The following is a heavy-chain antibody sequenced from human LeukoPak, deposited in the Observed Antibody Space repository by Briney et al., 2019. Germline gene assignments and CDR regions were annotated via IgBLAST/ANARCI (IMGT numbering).Heavy chain of an antibody. Sequence: ASVKVSCKASGGTFSSYAISWVRQAPGQGLEWMGGIIPIFGTANYAQKFQGRVTITADESTSTAYMELSSLRSEDTAVYYCARFEVITAIRPWNAFDIWGQGTMVTVSS. J-gene: IGHJ3*02. CDR3: ARFEVITAIRPWNAFDI. CDR1: GGTFSSYA. CDR2: IIPIFGTA. V-gene: IGHV1-69*13. D-gene: IGHD2-21*02.